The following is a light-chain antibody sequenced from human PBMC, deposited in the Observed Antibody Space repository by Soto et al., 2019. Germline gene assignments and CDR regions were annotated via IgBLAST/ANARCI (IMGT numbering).Light chain of an antibody. J-gene: IGKJ2*03. V-gene: IGKV1-6*01. CDR2: GIS. Sequence: IQMTQSPSSLSASVGDTVTFTCRASQAIRNDLGWFQQRPGKPPKLLIYGISILQTGVPSRFSGSGSGTDFTLTISGLHPEDFSTYYCLHDAIFPYSFGQGTRLEI. CDR1: QAIRND. CDR3: LHDAIFPYS.